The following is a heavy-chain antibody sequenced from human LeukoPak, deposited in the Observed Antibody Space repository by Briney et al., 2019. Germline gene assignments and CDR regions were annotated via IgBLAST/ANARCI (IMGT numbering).Heavy chain of an antibody. CDR3: ARHKTLRAYWYFDL. V-gene: IGHV4-59*08. CDR1: GGSISSYY. Sequence: SETLSLTCTVSGGSISSYYWSWIRQPPGKGLEWIGYIYYSGSTNYNPSLKSRVTISVDTSKNQFSLKLSSVTAADTAVYYCARHKTLRAYWYFDLWGRGTLVTVSS. CDR2: IYYSGST. D-gene: IGHD3-16*01. J-gene: IGHJ2*01.